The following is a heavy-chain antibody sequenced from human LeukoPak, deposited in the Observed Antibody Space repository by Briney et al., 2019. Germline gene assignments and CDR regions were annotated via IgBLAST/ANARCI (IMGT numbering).Heavy chain of an antibody. Sequence: SVKVPCKASGGTFSNYTLSWVRQAPGQGLEWMGGLMPMFGAAHYAQKFQGRLTITTDGSTGTVYMEKSGLTSADTAVYYCGALGITWGQGSLVTVSS. D-gene: IGHD1-26*01. CDR2: LMPMFGAA. V-gene: IGHV1-69*05. CDR3: GALGIT. CDR1: GGTFSNYT. J-gene: IGHJ5*02.